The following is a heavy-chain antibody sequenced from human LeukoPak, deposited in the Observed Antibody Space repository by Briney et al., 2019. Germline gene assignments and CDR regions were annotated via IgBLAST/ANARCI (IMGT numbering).Heavy chain of an antibody. CDR3: ARGRRSSRANWFDP. Sequence: PSETLSLTCAVYGGSFSGYYWSWFRQPPGKGLEWIGEINHSGSTNYNPSLESRVTISVDTSKNQFSLKLSSVTAADTAVYYCARGRRSSRANWFDPWGQGTLVTVSS. D-gene: IGHD6-13*01. J-gene: IGHJ5*02. CDR1: GGSFSGYY. CDR2: INHSGST. V-gene: IGHV4-34*01.